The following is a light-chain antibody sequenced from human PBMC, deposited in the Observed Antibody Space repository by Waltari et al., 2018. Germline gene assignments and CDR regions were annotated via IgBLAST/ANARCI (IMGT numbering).Light chain of an antibody. Sequence: QSALTQPASVSGSPGQSITISFTGTSSDVGTYHLVSWYQHHPGKAPKLMIYESTKRPSGVSNRFSGSKSGNTASLTISGLQAEDEADYYCCSFAGSSPHVVFGGGTKLTVL. CDR2: EST. CDR1: SSDVGTYHL. V-gene: IGLV2-23*01. CDR3: CSFAGSSPHVV. J-gene: IGLJ2*01.